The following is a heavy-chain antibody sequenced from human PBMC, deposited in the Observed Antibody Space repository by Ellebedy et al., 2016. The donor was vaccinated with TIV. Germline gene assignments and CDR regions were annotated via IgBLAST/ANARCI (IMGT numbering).Heavy chain of an antibody. CDR2: FYYNGST. V-gene: IGHV4-59*01. J-gene: IGHJ3*02. CDR3: ARDFKEGAFDI. CDR1: GGSISSYY. Sequence: SETLSLTCTVSGGSISSYYWSWIRQPPGKGLELIGSFYYNGSTNYNPSLKSRVTLSVDTSKNQFSLKLSSVTAADTAVYYCARDFKEGAFDIWGQGTMVSVSS.